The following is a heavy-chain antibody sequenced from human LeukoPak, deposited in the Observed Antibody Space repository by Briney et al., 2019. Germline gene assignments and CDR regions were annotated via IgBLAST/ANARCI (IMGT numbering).Heavy chain of an antibody. CDR1: GFTLSSYA. J-gene: IGHJ5*02. V-gene: IGHV3-30*04. CDR3: ARAYYDSSGYHWFDP. D-gene: IGHD3-22*01. CDR2: ITYDGSNK. Sequence: WGALRLSCATSGFTLSSYAMHWGRQAPGKGVGGGAGITYDGSNKYYADSVKGRFTISRDNSKNTLYLQMNSLRAEDTAVYYCARAYYDSSGYHWFDPWGQGTLVTVSS.